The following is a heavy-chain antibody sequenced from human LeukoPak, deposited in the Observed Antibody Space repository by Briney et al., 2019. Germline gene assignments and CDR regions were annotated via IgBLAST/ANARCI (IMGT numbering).Heavy chain of an antibody. J-gene: IGHJ4*02. CDR1: GGSISSGGYS. CDR3: ARGTITFGGVIPPGY. CDR2: IYHSGST. Sequence: SQTLSFTCAVSGGSISSGGYSWSWIRQPPGKGLEWIGYIYHSGSTYYNPSLKSRVTISVDTSKNQFSLKLSSVTAADTAVYYCARGTITFGGVIPPGYWGQGTLVTVSS. V-gene: IGHV4-30-2*05. D-gene: IGHD3-16*02.